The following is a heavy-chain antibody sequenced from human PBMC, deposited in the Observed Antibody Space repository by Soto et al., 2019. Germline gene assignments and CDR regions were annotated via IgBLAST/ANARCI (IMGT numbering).Heavy chain of an antibody. CDR3: AKDLWNIAQYCTNGVCPRFYYYYYYGMDV. J-gene: IGHJ6*02. V-gene: IGHV3-30*18. Sequence: PGGSLRLSCAASGFTFSSYGMHWVRQAPGKWLEWVAVISYDGSNKYYADSVKGRFTISRDNSKNTLYLQMNSLRAEDTAVYYCAKDLWNIAQYCTNGVCPRFYYYYYYGMDVWGQGXTVTVYS. CDR1: GFTFSSYG. D-gene: IGHD2-8*01. CDR2: ISYDGSNK.